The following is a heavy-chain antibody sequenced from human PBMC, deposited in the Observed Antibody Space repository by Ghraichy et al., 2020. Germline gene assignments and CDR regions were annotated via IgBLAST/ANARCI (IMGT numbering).Heavy chain of an antibody. D-gene: IGHD3-22*01. Sequence: GESLNISCAASGFTFSSYAMSWVRQAPGKGLEWVSGISGSGASTYYADSVKGRFTISRDNSENTLCLQMNSLRAQDTAVYYCATARSEYYDSSGYPLDYWGQGTLVTVSS. CDR3: ATARSEYYDSSGYPLDY. J-gene: IGHJ4*02. CDR2: ISGSGAST. CDR1: GFTFSSYA. V-gene: IGHV3-23*01.